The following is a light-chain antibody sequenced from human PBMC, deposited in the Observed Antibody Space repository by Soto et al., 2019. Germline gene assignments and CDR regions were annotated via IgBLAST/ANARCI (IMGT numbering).Light chain of an antibody. CDR1: QSGSGN. J-gene: IGKJ5*01. CDR3: QHYNNWYSIT. Sequence: EIVLTQSPATLSVSPGQRATLSCRASQSGSGNLAWYQQKPGQAPRLLIYGASTRANGSPARFSGSGSGTEFTLTNSSLQYEDFAVYYCQHYNNWYSITFGQGTGLEIK. V-gene: IGKV3-15*01. CDR2: GAS.